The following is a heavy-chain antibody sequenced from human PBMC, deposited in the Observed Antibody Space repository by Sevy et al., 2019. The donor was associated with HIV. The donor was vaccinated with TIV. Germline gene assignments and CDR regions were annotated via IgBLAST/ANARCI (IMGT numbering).Heavy chain of an antibody. V-gene: IGHV3-30-3*01. Sequence: GGSLRLSCAASGFTFTSYAMHWVRQAPGKGLEWVAVISYDGSNKYYADSVKGRFTISRDNSKNTLYLQMNSLRAEDTAVYYCARVRVGARGNRFDPWGQGTLVTVSS. D-gene: IGHD1-26*01. CDR2: ISYDGSNK. CDR1: GFTFTSYA. J-gene: IGHJ5*02. CDR3: ARVRVGARGNRFDP.